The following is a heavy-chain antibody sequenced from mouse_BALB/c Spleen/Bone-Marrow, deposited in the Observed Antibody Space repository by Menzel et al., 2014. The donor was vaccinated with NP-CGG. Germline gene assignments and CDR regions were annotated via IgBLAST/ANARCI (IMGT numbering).Heavy chain of an antibody. CDR3: VRHYYGYDFDY. V-gene: IGHV2-9-2*01. CDR1: GFSLTSYD. Sequence: VQLQQSGPGLVALSQSLSITCTVSGFSLTSYDISWIRQPPGKGLEWLGVIWTGGGTNYNSAFMSRLSISKDNSKSQFFLKMNSLQTDDTAIYYCVRHYYGYDFDYWGRGTTLTVSS. J-gene: IGHJ2*01. CDR2: IWTGGGT. D-gene: IGHD1-2*01.